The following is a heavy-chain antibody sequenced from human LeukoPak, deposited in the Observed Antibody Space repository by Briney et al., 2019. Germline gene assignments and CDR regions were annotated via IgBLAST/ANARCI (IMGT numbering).Heavy chain of an antibody. J-gene: IGHJ5*02. D-gene: IGHD2-15*01. CDR1: GFTFSSYA. CDR3: AKEYCSGGSCYSNWFDP. Sequence: GGSLRLSCAASGFTFSSYAMSWVRQAPGKGLEWVSAFSGSGGSTYYADSVKGRFTISRDNSKNTLYLQMNSLRAEDTAVYYCAKEYCSGGSCYSNWFDPWGQGTLVTVSS. CDR2: FSGSGGST. V-gene: IGHV3-23*01.